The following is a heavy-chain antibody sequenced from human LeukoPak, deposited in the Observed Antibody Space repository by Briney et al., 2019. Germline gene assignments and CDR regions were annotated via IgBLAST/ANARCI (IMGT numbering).Heavy chain of an antibody. CDR3: AKGVYYYDSSGYYYTYYFDY. J-gene: IGHJ4*02. V-gene: IGHV3-23*01. CDR2: ISGSGVST. Sequence: GGSLRLSCAASGFSFSIYAMSWVRQAPGKGLEWVSAISGSGVSTYYADSVKGRFTISRDNSKDTLYLQMNSLRAEDTAVFYCAKGVYYYDSSGYYYTYYFDYWGQGTLVTVSS. CDR1: GFSFSIYA. D-gene: IGHD3-22*01.